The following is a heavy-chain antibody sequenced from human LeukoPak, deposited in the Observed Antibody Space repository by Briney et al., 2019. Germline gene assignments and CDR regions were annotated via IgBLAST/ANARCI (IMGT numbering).Heavy chain of an antibody. CDR1: GYSFTSYW. D-gene: IGHD6-13*01. Sequence: GESLKISCKGSGYSFTSYWIGWVRQMPGKGLEWMGIIYPGDSDTRYSPSFQGQVTISADKSISTAYLQWSSLKASDTAMYYCARAGYSSSEPDFGPTDFNYFDYWGQGTLVTVSS. CDR3: ARAGYSSSEPDFGPTDFNYFDY. J-gene: IGHJ4*02. V-gene: IGHV5-51*01. CDR2: IYPGDSDT.